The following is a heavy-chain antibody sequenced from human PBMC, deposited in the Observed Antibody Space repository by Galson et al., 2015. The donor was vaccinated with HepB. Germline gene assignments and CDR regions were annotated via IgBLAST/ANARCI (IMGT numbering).Heavy chain of an antibody. CDR2: IYIGDSAT. J-gene: IGHJ6*02. CDR3: GGSKVSGHYGMDV. Sequence: QSGAEVKKPGESLTISCKGSGYSFTGYWIAWVRQMPGKGLEWMGIIYIGDSATRYSPSFQGQVTITADKSLSIAYLQWSSLKASDTAMYYCGGSKVSGHYGMDVWGQGTTVTVSS. D-gene: IGHD6-19*01. CDR1: GYSFTGYW. V-gene: IGHV5-51*03.